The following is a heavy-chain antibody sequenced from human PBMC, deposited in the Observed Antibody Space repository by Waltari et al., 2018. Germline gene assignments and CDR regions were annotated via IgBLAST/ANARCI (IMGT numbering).Heavy chain of an antibody. J-gene: IGHJ4*02. D-gene: IGHD6-13*01. V-gene: IGHV4-4*07. Sequence: QVQLQESGPGLVKPSETLSLTCTVSGGSISNYYWSWIRQPAGKGLEWIGRIYTSGSTNYNPSLKSRVTMSVDTSKNQFSLKLSSVTAADTAVYYCARAPSIAAAGRGDFDYWGQGTLVTVSS. CDR1: GGSISNYY. CDR3: ARAPSIAAAGRGDFDY. CDR2: IYTSGST.